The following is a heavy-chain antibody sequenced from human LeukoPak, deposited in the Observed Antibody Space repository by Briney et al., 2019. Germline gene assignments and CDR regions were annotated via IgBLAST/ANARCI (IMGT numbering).Heavy chain of an antibody. CDR1: GFTFSTYV. CDR2: ISGGGDST. CDR3: ASFWGSRESDWLRDGVDV. D-gene: IGHD2-21*02. V-gene: IGHV3-23*01. Sequence: GGSLRLSCAASGFTFSTYVMGWVRQAPGKGLEWVSDISGGGDSTFYADSVKGRFTISRDDSKNTLFLQMNNLRTEDTAVYYCASFWGSRESDWLRDGVDVWGQGTTVTVSS. J-gene: IGHJ6*02.